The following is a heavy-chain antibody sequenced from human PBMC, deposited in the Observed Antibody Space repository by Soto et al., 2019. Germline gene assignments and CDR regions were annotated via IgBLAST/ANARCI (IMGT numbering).Heavy chain of an antibody. V-gene: IGHV4-59*08. CDR3: ASLYGENYYYYGMDV. CDR2: IYYSGST. D-gene: IGHD4-17*01. CDR1: GGSISSYY. Sequence: SETLSLTCTVSGGSISSYYWSWIRQPPGKGLEWIGYIYYSGSTNYNPSLKSRVTISVDTSKNQFSLKLSSVTAADTAVYYCASLYGENYYYYGMDVWGQGTTVTVSS. J-gene: IGHJ6*02.